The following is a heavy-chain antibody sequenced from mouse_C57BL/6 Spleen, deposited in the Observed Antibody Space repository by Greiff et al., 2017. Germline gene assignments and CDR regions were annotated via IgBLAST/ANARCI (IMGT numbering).Heavy chain of an antibody. V-gene: IGHV3-6*01. CDR1: GYSITSGYY. D-gene: IGHD3-1*01. CDR3: ARGGFLFMDY. J-gene: IGHJ4*01. CDR2: ISYDGSN. Sequence: EVKLMESGPGLVKPSQSLSLTCSVTGYSITSGYYWNWIRQFPGNKLEWMGYISYDGSNNYNPSLKNRISITRDTSKNQFFLKLNSVTTEDTATYYCARGGFLFMDYWGQGTSVTVSS.